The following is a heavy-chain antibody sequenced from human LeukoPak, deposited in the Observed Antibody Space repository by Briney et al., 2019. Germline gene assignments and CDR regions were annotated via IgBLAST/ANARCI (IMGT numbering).Heavy chain of an antibody. CDR2: IYYSGST. Sequence: PSETLSLTCTVSGGSISSSSYYWGWIRQPPGKGLEWIGSIYYSGSTYYNPSLKSRVTISVDTSKNQFSLKLSSVTAADTAVYYCARQGSLRPKVDYGELVNNWFDPWGQGILVTVSS. D-gene: IGHD4-17*01. CDR1: GGSISSSSYY. V-gene: IGHV4-39*01. CDR3: ARQGSLRPKVDYGELVNNWFDP. J-gene: IGHJ5*02.